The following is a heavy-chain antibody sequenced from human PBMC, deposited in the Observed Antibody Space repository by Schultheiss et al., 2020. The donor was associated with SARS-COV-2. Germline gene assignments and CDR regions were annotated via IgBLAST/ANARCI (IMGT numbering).Heavy chain of an antibody. V-gene: IGHV2-5*02. CDR3: ARRPLSVFAY. Sequence: SGPTLVKPTQTLTLTCTFSGFSLSTSGVGVGWIRQPPGKALEWLAFIYWDDDERYSPFLKNRLTITKDTSKNQVVLTMTNMDPVDTATYYCARRPLSVFAYCGQGALVTSSS. CDR2: IYWDDDE. D-gene: IGHD2/OR15-2a*01. CDR1: GFSLSTSGVG. J-gene: IGHJ4*02.